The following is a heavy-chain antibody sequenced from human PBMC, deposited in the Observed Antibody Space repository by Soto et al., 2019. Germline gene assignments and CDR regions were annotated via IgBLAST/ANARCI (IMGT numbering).Heavy chain of an antibody. Sequence: QVQLVQSGAEVKKPGSSVKVSCTASGGTFSRYSITWVRQAPGHGLEWIGRLIPMFGIPSYAQKFQGRVTIPADESTSTAYMELSSLRSDDTAVYYCAREDRDRETGLVPAAIDGIDVWGQGTTVTVSS. V-gene: IGHV1-69*08. CDR2: LIPMFGIP. J-gene: IGHJ6*02. CDR1: GGTFSRYS. D-gene: IGHD2-2*01. CDR3: AREDRDRETGLVPAAIDGIDV.